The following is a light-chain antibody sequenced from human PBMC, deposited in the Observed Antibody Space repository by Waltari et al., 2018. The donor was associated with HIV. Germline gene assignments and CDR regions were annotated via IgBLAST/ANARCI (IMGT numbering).Light chain of an antibody. V-gene: IGLV1-40*01. CDR2: NTN. J-gene: IGLJ2*01. CDR3: QSSDSTLSGSV. CDR1: HSNIGTHD. Sequence: QSVLTQPPSVSGAPGPRVTLSCPGSHSNIGTHDVHWYQQFPGTAPQLLIYNTNRRPSGVPDRFSGSKSGTSASLAITGLQAEDEADYFCQSSDSTLSGSVFGGGTKLTVL.